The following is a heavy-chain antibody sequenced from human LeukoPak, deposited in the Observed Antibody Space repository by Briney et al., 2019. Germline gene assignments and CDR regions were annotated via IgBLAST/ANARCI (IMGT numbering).Heavy chain of an antibody. J-gene: IGHJ6*02. CDR2: ISWNSGSI. CDR3: AKGGQPPPRGYYYYYGMDV. Sequence: GGSLRLSCAASGFTFDDYAMHWVRQAPGKGLEWVSGISWNSGSIGYADSVKGRFTISRDNAKNSLYLQMNSLRAEDTALYYCAKGGQPPPRGYYYYYGMDVWGQGTTVTVSS. D-gene: IGHD3-10*01. V-gene: IGHV3-9*01. CDR1: GFTFDDYA.